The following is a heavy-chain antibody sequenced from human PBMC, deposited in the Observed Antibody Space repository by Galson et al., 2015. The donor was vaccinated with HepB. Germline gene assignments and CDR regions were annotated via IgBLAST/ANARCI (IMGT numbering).Heavy chain of an antibody. CDR1: GYTFTSYY. D-gene: IGHD2-2*02. CDR2: FDPEDGET. CDR3: ATGVVPAAIVDY. J-gene: IGHJ4*02. V-gene: IGHV1-24*01. Sequence: SVKVSCKASGYTFTSYYMHWVRQAPGQGLEWMGGFDPEDGETIYAQKFQGRVTMTEDTSTDTAYMELSSLRSEDTAVYYCATGVVPAAIVDYWGQGTLVTVSS.